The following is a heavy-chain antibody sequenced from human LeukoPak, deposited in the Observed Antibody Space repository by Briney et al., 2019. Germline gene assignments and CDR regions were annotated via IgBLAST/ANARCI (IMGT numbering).Heavy chain of an antibody. CDR2: INPNNGGT. CDR1: GYTFTGYY. J-gene: IGHJ4*02. Sequence: ASVKVSCKASGYTFTGYYMHWVRQAPGQGLEWMGRINPNNGGTNYAQKFQGRVTMTRDTSISTAYMELSRLRSDDTAVCYCAREYCSSTSCNYYFDYWGQGTLVTVSS. V-gene: IGHV1-2*06. CDR3: AREYCSSTSCNYYFDY. D-gene: IGHD2-2*01.